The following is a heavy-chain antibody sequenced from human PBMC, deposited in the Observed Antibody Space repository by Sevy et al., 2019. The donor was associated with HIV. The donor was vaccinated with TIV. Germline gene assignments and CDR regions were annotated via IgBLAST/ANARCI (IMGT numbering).Heavy chain of an antibody. D-gene: IGHD2-2*01. CDR3: ARYPIVVVPAAEYYFDY. CDR2: IYPGDSVT. Sequence: GESLKISCKGSGYTFSNYWIGWVRQMPGKGLEWMGVIYPGDSVTRYSPSFQGQVTMSADKSTSTAYLQWSSLKTSDTAIYYCARYPIVVVPAAEYYFDYWGPGTLVTVSS. J-gene: IGHJ4*02. V-gene: IGHV5-51*01. CDR1: GYTFSNYW.